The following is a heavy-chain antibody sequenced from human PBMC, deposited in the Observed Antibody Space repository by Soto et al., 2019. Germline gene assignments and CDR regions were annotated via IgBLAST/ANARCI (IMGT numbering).Heavy chain of an antibody. D-gene: IGHD5-18*01. CDR2: MHRGGST. CDR1: GFSVSGSS. J-gene: IGHJ4*02. V-gene: IGHV3-53*01. Sequence: GGSLRLSCVVSGFSVSGSSIFWVRQATGKGLEWVSLMHRGGSTDNADSVKGRFTTSRDKSKNTLYLHMNSLRVEDTAVYYCARVNTTLVDHFDCWGQGTLVTVSS. CDR3: ARVNTTLVDHFDC.